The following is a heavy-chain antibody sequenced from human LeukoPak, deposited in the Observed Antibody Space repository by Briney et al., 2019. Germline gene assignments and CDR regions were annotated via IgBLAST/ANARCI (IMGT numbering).Heavy chain of an antibody. D-gene: IGHD2-15*01. Sequence: ASVKVSCKASGYTFTSYGISWVRQAPGQGLEWMGWISAYNGNTNYAQKLQGRVTMTTDTSTSTAYMELRSLRSDDTAVYYCARRQGYCSGGSCYSGRFDYWGQGTLVTVSS. CDR3: ARRQGYCSGGSCYSGRFDY. CDR1: GYTFTSYG. V-gene: IGHV1-18*01. J-gene: IGHJ4*02. CDR2: ISAYNGNT.